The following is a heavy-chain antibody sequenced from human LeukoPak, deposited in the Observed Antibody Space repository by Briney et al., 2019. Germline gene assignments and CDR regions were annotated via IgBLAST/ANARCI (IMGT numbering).Heavy chain of an antibody. Sequence: GASVKVSCKASGYTFTGYYMHWVRQAPGQGLEWMGWINPNNGGTNYAQKFQGRVTMTRDTSISTAYMELSRLRSDDTAVYYCARSPHYDFWGYRYYYYYMDVWGKGTTVTVSS. CDR1: GYTFTGYY. V-gene: IGHV1-2*02. CDR3: ARSPHYDFWGYRYYYYYMDV. D-gene: IGHD3-3*01. J-gene: IGHJ6*03. CDR2: INPNNGGT.